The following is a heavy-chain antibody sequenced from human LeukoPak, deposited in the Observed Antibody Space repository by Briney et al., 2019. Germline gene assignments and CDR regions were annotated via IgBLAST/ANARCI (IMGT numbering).Heavy chain of an antibody. CDR1: GYTFTSYG. CDR3: ARVDYYDSSGYYLRNYFDY. J-gene: IGHJ4*02. V-gene: IGHV1-18*01. CDR2: ISAYNGNT. Sequence: GASVKVSCKASGYTFTSYGISWVRQAPGQGPEWMGWISAYNGNTNYAQKLQGRVTMTTDTSTSTAYMELRSLRSDDTAVYYCARVDYYDSSGYYLRNYFDYWGQGTLVTVSS. D-gene: IGHD3-22*01.